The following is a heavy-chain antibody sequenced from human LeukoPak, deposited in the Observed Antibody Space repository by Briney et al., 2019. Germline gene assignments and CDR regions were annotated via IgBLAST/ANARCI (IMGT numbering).Heavy chain of an antibody. CDR2: ISGSSSSR. CDR3: ARSGAFDAHNC. J-gene: IGHJ4*02. D-gene: IGHD3-16*01. Sequence: PGGSLRLSCAASGFDFNTYSMNWVRQAPGKGLEWVPYISGSSSSRYYADSVKGRFTISRDNAKNSLYLQVNSLRVDDTAVYYCARSGAFDAHNCWGQGTLVTVSS. V-gene: IGHV3-48*01. CDR1: GFDFNTYS.